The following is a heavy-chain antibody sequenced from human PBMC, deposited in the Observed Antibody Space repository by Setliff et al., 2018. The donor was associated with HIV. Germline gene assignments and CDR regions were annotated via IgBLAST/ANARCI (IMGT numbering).Heavy chain of an antibody. D-gene: IGHD1-26*01. J-gene: IGHJ5*02. V-gene: IGHV4-59*01. CDR2: IYSSGST. Sequence: ASETLSLTCTVSGGFISSYYWSWIRQPPGKGLEWIGYIYSSGSTNYSPSLKSRVTISADTSKNQFSLKLSSVTAADTAVYYCARGVGSGSYFNWFDPWGQGTLVTVSS. CDR1: GGFISSYY. CDR3: ARGVGSGSYFNWFDP.